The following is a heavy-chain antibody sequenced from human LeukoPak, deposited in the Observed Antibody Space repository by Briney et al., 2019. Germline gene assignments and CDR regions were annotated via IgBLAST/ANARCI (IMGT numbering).Heavy chain of an antibody. CDR3: ARGQYFFDY. J-gene: IGHJ4*02. V-gene: IGHV4-59*01. CDR2: ISYSGST. CDR1: GGSISNYY. Sequence: SETLSLTCPVSGGSISNYYWSWMRRPPGRGLEWIGYISYSGSTNYNPSLKSRVTISVDTSKNQFSLKLSFVTAADTAVYYCARGQYFFDYWGQGTLVTVSS. D-gene: IGHD3-10*01.